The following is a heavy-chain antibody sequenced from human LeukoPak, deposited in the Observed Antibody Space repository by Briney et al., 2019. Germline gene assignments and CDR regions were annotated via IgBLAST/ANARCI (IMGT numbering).Heavy chain of an antibody. Sequence: SETLSLTCAVSGYSISSGYYWGCIRHPPGKGLEWIGSLYHSGSTYYTPSVKSRVTISIDTSKNPFSLQMNCVSAADTAVYYCPRMSEGATTLVSAFDIWGQGTMVTVSS. CDR2: LYHSGST. J-gene: IGHJ3*02. D-gene: IGHD1-26*01. V-gene: IGHV4-38-2*01. CDR3: PRMSEGATTLVSAFDI. CDR1: GYSISSGYY.